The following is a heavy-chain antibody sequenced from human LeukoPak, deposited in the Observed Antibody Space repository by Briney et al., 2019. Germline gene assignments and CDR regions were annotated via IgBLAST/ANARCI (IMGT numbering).Heavy chain of an antibody. CDR1: GGSISSYY. J-gene: IGHJ6*02. Sequence: SETLSLTCTVSGGSISSYYWSWIRQPAGKGLEWIGRIYTSGSTNYNPSLKSRVTMSVDTSKNQFSLKLSSVTAAGTAVYYCARDGVGLRYFDWAHYYYYGMDVWGQGTTVTVSS. D-gene: IGHD3-9*01. CDR3: ARDGVGLRYFDWAHYYYYGMDV. V-gene: IGHV4-4*07. CDR2: IYTSGST.